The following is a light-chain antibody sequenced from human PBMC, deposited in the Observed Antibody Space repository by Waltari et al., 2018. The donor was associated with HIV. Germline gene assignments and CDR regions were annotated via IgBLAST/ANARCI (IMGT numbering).Light chain of an antibody. CDR2: GAS. CDR3: HQYDTSPPT. V-gene: IGKV3-20*01. CDR1: QILSTSQ. Sequence: IVLTQSPGTLSLSPGERATLSGRASQILSTSQLAWYQQRPGQPPRLLIYGASSRATGIPDRFSGSGSGTDFTLTISRLEPEDFALYYCHQYDTSPPTFGQGTKVEIK. J-gene: IGKJ1*01.